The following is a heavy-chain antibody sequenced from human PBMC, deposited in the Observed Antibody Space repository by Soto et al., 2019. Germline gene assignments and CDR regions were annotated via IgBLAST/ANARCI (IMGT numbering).Heavy chain of an antibody. Sequence: SVKVSCKASGGTFSSYAISWVRQAPGQGLEWMGGIIPIFGTANYAQKFQGRVTITADESTSTAYMELSSLRSEDTAVYYCARGNLLEWLSNWFDPWGQGTLVTVSS. CDR3: ARGNLLEWLSNWFDP. CDR1: GGTFSSYA. D-gene: IGHD3-3*01. V-gene: IGHV1-69*01. J-gene: IGHJ5*02. CDR2: IIPIFGTA.